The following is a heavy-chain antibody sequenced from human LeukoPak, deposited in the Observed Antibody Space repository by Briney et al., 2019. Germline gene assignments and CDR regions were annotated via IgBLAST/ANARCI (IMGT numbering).Heavy chain of an antibody. V-gene: IGHV3-23*01. CDR2: ISGSGGAT. CDR1: GFTFSSYP. J-gene: IGHJ4*02. Sequence: GGSLRLSCAASGFTFSSYPMNWVRQAPGEGLEWVSVISGSGGATFYGDSVQGRFTISRDNSRGTLYLQMNSLTAGDTAVYYCGKYLQTTVGANDYWGQGTLVTVSS. CDR3: GKYLQTTVGANDY. D-gene: IGHD1-26*01.